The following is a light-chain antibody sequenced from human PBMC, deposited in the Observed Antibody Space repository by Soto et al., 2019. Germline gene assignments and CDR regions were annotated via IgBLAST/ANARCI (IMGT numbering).Light chain of an antibody. CDR2: ADS. CDR1: TSNIGAGYD. J-gene: IGLJ2*01. CDR3: QVWDSSSDHQV. V-gene: IGLV1-40*01. Sequence: QSVLTQPPSVSGAPGQRVTISCTGSTSNIGAGYDVHWYQQKDPRAAPKLLIYADSNRPSGAPDRFSASKSGTSASLAITGLQAEDEADYYCQVWDSSSDHQVFGGGTKLTVL.